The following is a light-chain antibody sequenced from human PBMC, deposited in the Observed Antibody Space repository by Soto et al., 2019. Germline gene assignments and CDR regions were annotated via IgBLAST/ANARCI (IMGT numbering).Light chain of an antibody. Sequence: AIQMTQSPSSMSASVGDGVTITCGASQGIRNDLGWYQQKPGKAPKLLIYAASSLQSGVPSRFSGSGSGTDFTLTISSLQPEDFATYYCLQDYNYPWTFGQGTKVDI. CDR1: QGIRND. CDR2: AAS. V-gene: IGKV1-6*01. J-gene: IGKJ1*01. CDR3: LQDYNYPWT.